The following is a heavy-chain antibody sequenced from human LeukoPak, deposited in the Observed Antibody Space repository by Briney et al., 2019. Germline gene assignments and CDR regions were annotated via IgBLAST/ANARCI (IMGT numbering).Heavy chain of an antibody. Sequence: GGSLRLSCAASGFTFSNYHMNWVRQAPGKGLEWVSYITSSSSTIYYADSVKGRFTISRNNAKNSLYLQMNSLRAEDTAVYYCAKDWWGYYYGSGSYSRPGPIDYWGQGTLVTVSS. CDR3: AKDWWGYYYGSGSYSRPGPIDY. CDR2: ITSSSSTI. V-gene: IGHV3-48*01. J-gene: IGHJ4*02. D-gene: IGHD3-10*01. CDR1: GFTFSNYH.